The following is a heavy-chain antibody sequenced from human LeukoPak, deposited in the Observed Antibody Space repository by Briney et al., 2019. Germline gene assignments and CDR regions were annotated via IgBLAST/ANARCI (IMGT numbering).Heavy chain of an antibody. V-gene: IGHV1-69*01. J-gene: IGHJ4*02. CDR3: ATQEYTAMVSPYYFDY. D-gene: IGHD5-18*01. Sequence: GSSVKVSCKASGGTFSSYAISWVRQAPGQGLEWMGGIIPIFGTANYAQKFQGRVTITADESTSTAYMELSSLRSEDTAVYYCATQEYTAMVSPYYFDYWGQGTLVTVSS. CDR1: GGTFSSYA. CDR2: IIPIFGTA.